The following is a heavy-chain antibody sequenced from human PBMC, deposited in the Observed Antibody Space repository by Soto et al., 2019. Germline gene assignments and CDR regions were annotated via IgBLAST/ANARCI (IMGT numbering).Heavy chain of an antibody. J-gene: IGHJ6*03. CDR2: IKEDGSEK. V-gene: IGHV3-7*01. Sequence: EVQLVESGGGLVQPGGSLRLSCAASGFTFSSYWMSWVRQAPGKGLEWVANIKEDGSEKYYVDSVKGRVTISRDNAKYSLYLQINSLRAEDTAVYYCARDSWLRSSYYYYYMDVWGKGTTVTVPS. CDR3: ARDSWLRSSYYYYYMDV. D-gene: IGHD5-12*01. CDR1: GFTFSSYW.